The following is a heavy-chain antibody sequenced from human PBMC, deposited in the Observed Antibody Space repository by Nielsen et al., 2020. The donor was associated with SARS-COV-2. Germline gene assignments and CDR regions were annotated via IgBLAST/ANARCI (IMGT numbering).Heavy chain of an antibody. CDR1: GFPLRTYG. D-gene: IGHD5-12*01. CDR2: ISASGHST. J-gene: IGHJ6*02. V-gene: IGHV3-23*01. CDR3: AKESQYSGYDLYYYSYYGMDV. Sequence: GGSLRLSCAPSGFPLRTYGMIWVRQAPGLGLEWVSAISASGHSTYYADSVRGRFTISRDGSDDTVHLQMDSLRVGDTAIYYCAKESQYSGYDLYYYSYYGMDVWGQGTTVTVSS.